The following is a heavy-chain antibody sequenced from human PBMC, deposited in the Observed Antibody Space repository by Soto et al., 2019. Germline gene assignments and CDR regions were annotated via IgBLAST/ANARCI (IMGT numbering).Heavy chain of an antibody. D-gene: IGHD3-9*01. CDR1: GCSISSSSYY. CDR3: AITSLLVLRYFDWPNAFDI. V-gene: IGHV4-39*01. Sequence: SETLSLTCTVSGCSISSSSYYWGWIRQPPGKGLEWIGSIYYSGSTYYNPSLKSRVTISVDTSKNQFSLKLSSVTAADTAVYYCAITSLLVLRYFDWPNAFDIWGQGTMVTVSS. J-gene: IGHJ3*02. CDR2: IYYSGST.